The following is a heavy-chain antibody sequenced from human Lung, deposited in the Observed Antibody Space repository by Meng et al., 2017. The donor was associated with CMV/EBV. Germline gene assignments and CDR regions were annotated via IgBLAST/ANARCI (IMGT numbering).Heavy chain of an antibody. CDR2: IYYTGST. D-gene: IGHD6-19*01. Sequence: SXTLSLXCTLSLGSISSGSYYWGLLRQPPGKGLEWIGSIYYTGSTNYNPSLKTRVSITERTSKNEFSLTLTSVTAADTAVYYCARTQWHVGYFDNWGQGPLVTVSS. V-gene: IGHV4-39*07. J-gene: IGHJ4*02. CDR1: LGSISSGSYY. CDR3: ARTQWHVGYFDN.